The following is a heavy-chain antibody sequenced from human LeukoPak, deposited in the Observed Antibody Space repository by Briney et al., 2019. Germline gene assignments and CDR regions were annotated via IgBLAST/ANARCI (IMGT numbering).Heavy chain of an antibody. CDR1: GFTFSDYA. J-gene: IGHJ3*02. CDR2: IYSGGST. Sequence: GGSLRLSCAASGFTFSDYALSWVRQAPGKGLEWVSVIYSGGSTYYADSVKGRFTISRDNSKNTLYLQMNSLRAEDTAVYYCAKDEGAFDIWGQGTMVTVSS. CDR3: AKDEGAFDI. V-gene: IGHV3-66*01.